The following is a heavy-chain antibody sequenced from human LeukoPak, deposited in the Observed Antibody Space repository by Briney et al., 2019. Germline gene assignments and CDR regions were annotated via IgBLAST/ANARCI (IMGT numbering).Heavy chain of an antibody. V-gene: IGHV3-48*04. Sequence: GGSLRLSCAASGFTFSSYSMNWVRQAPGKGLEWVSYISNSSSTIYYADSVKGRFTISRDNAKNSLYLQMNSLRAEDTAVYYCARQDDRTLDYWGQGTLVTVSS. CDR1: GFTFSSYS. J-gene: IGHJ4*02. CDR3: ARQDDRTLDY. CDR2: ISNSSSTI. D-gene: IGHD3-22*01.